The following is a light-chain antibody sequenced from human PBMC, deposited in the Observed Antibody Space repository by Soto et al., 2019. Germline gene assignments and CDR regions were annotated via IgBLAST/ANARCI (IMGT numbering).Light chain of an antibody. CDR1: QSVSSN. CDR3: QHYNSWPPWT. J-gene: IGKJ1*01. CDR2: GAS. V-gene: IGKV3-15*01. Sequence: EIVMTQSPATLSVSPGERATLSCRASQSVSSNLARYQQKPGQAPRLLIYGASTRATGIPARFSGSGSGTQFTLSISSFQSEDFGVYYCQHYNSWPPWTFGQGTKVDIK.